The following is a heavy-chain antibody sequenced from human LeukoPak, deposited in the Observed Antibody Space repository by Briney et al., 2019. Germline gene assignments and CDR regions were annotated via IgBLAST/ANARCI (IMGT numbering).Heavy chain of an antibody. J-gene: IGHJ4*02. D-gene: IGHD2-2*01. CDR1: GFTFSSYA. V-gene: IGHV3-23*01. CDR3: AKEGVCSSTSCYLSATDY. Sequence: GSLRLSCAASGFTFSSYAMSWVRQAPGKGLEWVSAISGSGGSTYYADSVKGRFTISRDNSKNTLYLQMNSLRAEDTAVYYCAKEGVCSSTSCYLSATDYWGQGTLVTVSS. CDR2: ISGSGGST.